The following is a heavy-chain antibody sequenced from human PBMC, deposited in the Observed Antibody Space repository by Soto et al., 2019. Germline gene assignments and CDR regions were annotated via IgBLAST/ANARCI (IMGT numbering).Heavy chain of an antibody. V-gene: IGHV3-64D*06. J-gene: IGHJ4*02. Sequence: PGGSLRLSCGASGFTFSSYAMSWVRQAPGKGLEYVSAISSNGGSTYYADSVKGRFTISRDNSKNTLYLQMSSLRAEDTAVYYCVKDYPSSGWYVDVDYWGQGTLVTVSS. CDR3: VKDYPSSGWYVDVDY. D-gene: IGHD6-19*01. CDR2: ISSNGGST. CDR1: GFTFSSYA.